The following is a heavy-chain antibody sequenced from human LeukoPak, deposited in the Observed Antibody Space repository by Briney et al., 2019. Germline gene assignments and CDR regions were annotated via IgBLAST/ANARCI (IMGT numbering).Heavy chain of an antibody. D-gene: IGHD3-10*01. CDR1: GFTFSSYA. CDR2: ISGSGGST. CDR3: AKDPNTMVRGVTLDYFDY. V-gene: IGHV3-23*01. J-gene: IGHJ4*02. Sequence: PGGSLRLSCAASGFTFSSYAMSWVRQAPGKGLEWVSAISGSGGSTYYADSVKGRFTISRDNSKNTLYLQMNSLRAEDTAVYYCAKDPNTMVRGVTLDYFDYWGQGTLVTVSS.